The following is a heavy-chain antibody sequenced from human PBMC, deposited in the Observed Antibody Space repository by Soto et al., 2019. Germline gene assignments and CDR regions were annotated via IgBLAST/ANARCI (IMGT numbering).Heavy chain of an antibody. Sequence: PSETLSLTCTVSGGSISSGGYYWSWIRQHPGKGLEWIGYIYYSGSTYYNPSLKSRVTISVDTSKNQFSLKLSSVTAADTAVYYCARDYIGVAAAGTGTFDYWGQGTLVTVSS. D-gene: IGHD6-13*01. J-gene: IGHJ4*02. CDR1: GGSISSGGYY. V-gene: IGHV4-31*03. CDR2: IYYSGST. CDR3: ARDYIGVAAAGTGTFDY.